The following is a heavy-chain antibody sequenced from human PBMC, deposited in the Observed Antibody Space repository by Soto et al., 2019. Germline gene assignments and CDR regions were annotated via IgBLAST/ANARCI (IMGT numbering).Heavy chain of an antibody. CDR1: GYTFTSYG. D-gene: IGHD2-15*01. Sequence: QVKLVQSGAEVKKPGASVKVSCKASGYTFTSYGISWVRQAPGQGLEWMGWISAYNGNTNYAQKLQGRVTMTTDTSTRTAYRELGSLRSDGAAVYYCARDARVVTPAGGYWGQGTLVTVSS. V-gene: IGHV1-18*04. CDR2: ISAYNGNT. J-gene: IGHJ4*02. CDR3: ARDARVVTPAGGY.